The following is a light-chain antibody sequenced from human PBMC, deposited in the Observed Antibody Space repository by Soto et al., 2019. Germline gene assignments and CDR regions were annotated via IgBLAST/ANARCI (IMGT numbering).Light chain of an antibody. Sequence: QSVLTQPPSASGTPGQRVSISCSGGSSNIETNSVNWYLQLPGTAPKLIIYSDNQRPSGVPVRFSASKSGSSAPLAISGLQSEDEADYYCAAWDDSLSGWVFGGGTKLTVL. J-gene: IGLJ3*02. V-gene: IGLV1-44*01. CDR1: SSNIETNS. CDR3: AAWDDSLSGWV. CDR2: SDN.